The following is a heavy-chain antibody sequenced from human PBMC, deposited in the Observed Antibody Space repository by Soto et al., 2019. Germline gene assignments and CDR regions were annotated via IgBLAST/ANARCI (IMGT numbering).Heavy chain of an antibody. D-gene: IGHD3-3*01. CDR1: GYAFTGYY. V-gene: IGHV1-2*02. J-gene: IGHJ6*02. CDR2: INPNSGGT. CDR3: ARVSDYDSTGGMDV. Sequence: ASVKVSCKASGYAFTGYYMHWVRQAPGQGLEWMGWINPNSGGTNYAQKFQGRVTMTRDTSISTAYMELSRLRSDDTAVYYCARVSDYDSTGGMDVWGQGTTVTVSS.